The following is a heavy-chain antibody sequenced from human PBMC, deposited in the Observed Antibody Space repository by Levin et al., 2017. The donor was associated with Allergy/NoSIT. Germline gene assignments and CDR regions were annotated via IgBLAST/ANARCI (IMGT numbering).Heavy chain of an antibody. CDR3: ARSPQYSSGWYFDY. J-gene: IGHJ4*02. D-gene: IGHD6-19*01. V-gene: IGHV4-59*01. CDR2: IYYSGST. Sequence: SQTLSLTCTVSGGSISRYYWSWIRQPPGKGLEWIGYIYYSGSTNYNPSLKSRVTISVDTSKNQFSLKLSSVTAADTAVYYCARSPQYSSGWYFDYWGQGTLVTVSS. CDR1: GGSISRYY.